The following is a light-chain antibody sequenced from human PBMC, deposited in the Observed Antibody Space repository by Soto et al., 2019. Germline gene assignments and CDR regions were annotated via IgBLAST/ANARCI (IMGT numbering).Light chain of an antibody. J-gene: IGLJ1*01. CDR3: SSYTSSSTPLYV. CDR1: SSDVGGYNY. V-gene: IGLV2-14*01. CDR2: EVS. Sequence: QSVLAQPASVPGSPGQSITISCTGTSSDVGGYNYVSWYQQHPGKAPKLMIYEVSNRPSGVSNRFSGSKSGNTASLTISGLQAEDEADYYCSSYTSSSTPLYVFGTGTKVTVL.